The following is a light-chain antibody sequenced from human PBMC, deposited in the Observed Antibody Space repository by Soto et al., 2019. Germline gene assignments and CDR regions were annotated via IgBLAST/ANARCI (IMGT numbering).Light chain of an antibody. CDR3: HQLNRNPT. V-gene: IGKV1-9*01. J-gene: IGKJ4*01. Sequence: IQVTQSPSSLSASVGDRVTITCRASQAMSTSIAWYQQKPGKAPKLLIYAAYTLQSGVPPRFSGGGSGTDFTLTISSLQPEDFATYYCHQLNRNPTFGGGTKMEI. CDR2: AAY. CDR1: QAMSTS.